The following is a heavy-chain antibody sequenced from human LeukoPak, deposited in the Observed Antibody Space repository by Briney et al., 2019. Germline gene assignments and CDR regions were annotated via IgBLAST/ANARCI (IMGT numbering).Heavy chain of an antibody. D-gene: IGHD6-19*01. V-gene: IGHV6-1*01. CDR2: TYYRSKWYN. CDR1: GDSVSSNSAA. Sequence: QSLSLTSVISGDSVSSNSAAWNWIRQSPSRGLEWLGRTYYRSKWYNDYAVSVKSRITINPDTSKNQFSLQLNSVTPEDTAVYYCARGIAVAGKSGYFQHWGQGTLVTVSS. J-gene: IGHJ1*01. CDR3: ARGIAVAGKSGYFQH.